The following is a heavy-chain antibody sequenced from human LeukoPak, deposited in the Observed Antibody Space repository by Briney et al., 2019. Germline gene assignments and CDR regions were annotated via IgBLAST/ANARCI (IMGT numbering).Heavy chain of an antibody. CDR2: ISSSSSYI. J-gene: IGHJ4*02. CDR1: GFTFSSYS. V-gene: IGHV3-21*01. D-gene: IGHD2-2*01. CDR3: ASDWSDIVVVPAASFDY. Sequence: PGGSLRLSCAASGFTFSSYSMNWVRQAPGKGLEWVSSISSSSSYIYYADSVKGRFTISRDNAKNSLYLQMNSLRAEDTAVYYCASDWSDIVVVPAASFDYWGQGTLVTVSS.